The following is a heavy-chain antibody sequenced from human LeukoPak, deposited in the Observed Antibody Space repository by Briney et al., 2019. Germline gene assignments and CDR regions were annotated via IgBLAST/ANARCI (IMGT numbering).Heavy chain of an antibody. J-gene: IGHJ6*02. V-gene: IGHV1-69*04. CDR3: ARESGENMIVVVITGGYGMDV. D-gene: IGHD3-22*01. CDR1: GGTFSSYA. CDR2: IIPILGIA. Sequence: ASVKVSCKASGGTFSSYAISWVRQAPGQGLEWMGRIIPILGIANYAQKFQGRVTITADKSTSTAYMELSSLRSEDTAVYYCARESGENMIVVVITGGYGMDVWGQGTTVTVSS.